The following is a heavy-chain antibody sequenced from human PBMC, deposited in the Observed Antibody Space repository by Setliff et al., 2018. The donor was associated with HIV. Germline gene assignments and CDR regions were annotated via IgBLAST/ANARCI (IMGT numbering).Heavy chain of an antibody. CDR3: VRGPSYYYDSSGYYYSQFRY. J-gene: IGHJ4*02. CDR1: GYSFTAYG. Sequence: ASVKVSCKASGYSFTAYGISWVRQAPGQGFEWMGWINIDSGHTNFAQKFQDRVTVTTDTSTNTTYMELSRLRSEDTAVYYCVRGPSYYYDSSGYYYSQFRYWGQGTLVTVSS. CDR2: INIDSGHT. D-gene: IGHD3-22*01. V-gene: IGHV1-18*01.